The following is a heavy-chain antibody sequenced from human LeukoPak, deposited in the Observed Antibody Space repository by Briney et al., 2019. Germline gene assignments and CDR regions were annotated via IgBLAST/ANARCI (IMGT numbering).Heavy chain of an antibody. V-gene: IGHV4-39*01. J-gene: IGHJ4*02. CDR1: GGSISSSSAY. CDR3: VSPRGFSYGYFDY. CDR2: IYYSKNT. D-gene: IGHD5-18*01. Sequence: PFETLCLTRTVSGGSISSSSAYWGCIRQPPGKGLEWIGSIYYSKNTYYYPSLKSQVTISADTSKNQFSLTLGSVSATDTAVYYCVSPRGFSYGYFDYWGQGTLVTVSS.